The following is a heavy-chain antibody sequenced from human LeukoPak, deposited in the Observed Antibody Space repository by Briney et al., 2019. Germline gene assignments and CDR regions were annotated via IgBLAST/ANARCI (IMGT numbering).Heavy chain of an antibody. CDR3: ARDPGYYDFWSGYYIAAFDI. CDR1: GDSVSSNSAA. V-gene: IGHV6-1*01. Sequence: SQTLSLTCAISGDSVSSNSAAWNWIRQSPSRGLEWPGRTYYRSKWYNDYAVSVKSRITINPDTSKNQFSLQLNSVTPEDTAVYYCARDPGYYDFWSGYYIAAFDIWGQGTMVTVSS. CDR2: TYYRSKWYN. D-gene: IGHD3-3*01. J-gene: IGHJ3*02.